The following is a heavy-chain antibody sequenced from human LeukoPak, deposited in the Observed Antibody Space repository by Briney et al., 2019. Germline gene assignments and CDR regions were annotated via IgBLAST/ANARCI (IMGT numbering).Heavy chain of an antibody. CDR3: AGQVPAARHAYFDY. CDR1: SGSISTSNYY. D-gene: IGHD2-2*01. CDR2: IFYSGST. Sequence: SETLSLTCTVSSGSISTSNYYWGWVRQPPGKALEWIGNIFYSGSTYYSPSLKSRVTISLDTSRNQFSLKLSSVTAADTAVYYCAGQVPAARHAYFDYWGQGTLVTVSS. J-gene: IGHJ4*02. V-gene: IGHV4-39*07.